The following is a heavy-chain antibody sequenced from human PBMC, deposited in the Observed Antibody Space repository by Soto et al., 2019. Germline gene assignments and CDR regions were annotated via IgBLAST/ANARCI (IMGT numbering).Heavy chain of an antibody. J-gene: IGHJ4*02. CDR1: GYTFTSYG. D-gene: IGHD2-8*01. CDR3: ASDGRNGGYFDY. V-gene: IGHV1-18*01. CDR2: ITAYNGNT. Sequence: QIQLVQSGAEVKKPGASVKVSCKASGYTFTSYGISWVRQAPGQGLEWMGWITAYNGNTNYAQKFQGRVTMTTDTSTSIAYMELRSLRSDDTAVYYCASDGRNGGYFDYWGQGTLVTVSS.